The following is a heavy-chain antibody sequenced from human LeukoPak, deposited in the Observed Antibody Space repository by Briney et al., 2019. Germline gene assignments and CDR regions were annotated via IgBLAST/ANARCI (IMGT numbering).Heavy chain of an antibody. CDR2: IYYSGST. J-gene: IGHJ4*02. CDR1: GGSISSYY. CDR3: AREGGEGY. D-gene: IGHD3-10*01. V-gene: IGHV4-59*12. Sequence: PSETLSLTCTVSGGSISSYYWSWIRQPPGKGLEWIGYIYYSGSTNYNPSLKSRVTISVDTSKNQFSLKLSSVTAADTAVYYCAREGGEGYWGQGTLVTVSS.